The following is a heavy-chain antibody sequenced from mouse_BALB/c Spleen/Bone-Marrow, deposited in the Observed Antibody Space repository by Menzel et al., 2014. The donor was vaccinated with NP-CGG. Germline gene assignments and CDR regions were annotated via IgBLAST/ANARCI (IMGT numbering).Heavy chain of an antibody. V-gene: IGHV1-18*01. D-gene: IGHD2-4*01. CDR1: GYSFTGYT. J-gene: IGHJ3*01. CDR3: AREGDYDYAWFAY. Sequence: VQLQQSGPEVVKPGASMKMSCKASGYSFTGYTMNWVKQSHGKNLEWIGLINPYNGGTHYNQKFKGKAALTVDKSSSTAYMELLSLTSEDSAVYYCAREGDYDYAWFAYWGQGTLMTVSA. CDR2: INPYNGGT.